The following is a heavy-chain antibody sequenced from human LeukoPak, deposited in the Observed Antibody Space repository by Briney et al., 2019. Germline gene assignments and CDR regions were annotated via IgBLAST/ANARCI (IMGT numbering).Heavy chain of an antibody. CDR1: GGSISSYS. CDR2: LYTSGST. J-gene: IGHJ4*02. D-gene: IGHD2-15*01. Sequence: SETLSLTCTVSGGSISSYSWSWIRQPAGKGLEWIGRLYTSGSTNYNPSLKSRVTMSVDTSKNQFSLKLSSVTAADTAVYYCASEERCSGGSCYYFDYWGQGTLVTVSS. CDR3: ASEERCSGGSCYYFDY. V-gene: IGHV4-4*07.